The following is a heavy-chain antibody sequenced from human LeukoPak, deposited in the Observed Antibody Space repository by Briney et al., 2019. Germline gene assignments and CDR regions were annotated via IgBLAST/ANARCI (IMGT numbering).Heavy chain of an antibody. D-gene: IGHD1-26*01. V-gene: IGHV1-18*01. Sequence: ASVKFSCKASGYTFTSYGISWVRQAPGQGLEWMGWISAYNGNTNYAQKLQGRVTMTTDTSTSTAYMELRSLRSDDTAVYYCARDSWELLAFDIWGQGTMVTVSS. CDR2: ISAYNGNT. CDR1: GYTFTSYG. J-gene: IGHJ3*02. CDR3: ARDSWELLAFDI.